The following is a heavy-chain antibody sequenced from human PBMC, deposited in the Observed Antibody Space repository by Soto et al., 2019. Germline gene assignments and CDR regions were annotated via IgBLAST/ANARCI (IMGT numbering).Heavy chain of an antibody. J-gene: IGHJ5*02. D-gene: IGHD2-21*02. CDR1: GFTFSSYA. V-gene: IGHV3-23*01. CDR2: ISGSGGST. CDR3: AKVFPRVVTPGKGNWFDP. Sequence: GGSLRLSCAASGFTFSSYAMIWVRQAPGKGLEWVSAISGSGGSTYYADSVKGRFTISRDNSKNTLYLQMNSLRAEDTAVYYCAKVFPRVVTPGKGNWFDPWGQGTLVTVSS.